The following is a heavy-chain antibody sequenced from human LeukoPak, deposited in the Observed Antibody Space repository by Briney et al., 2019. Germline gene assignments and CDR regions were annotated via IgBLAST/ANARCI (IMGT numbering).Heavy chain of an antibody. CDR3: ASYQAVTYGMDV. CDR2: IYSGGST. V-gene: IGHV3-66*01. Sequence: AGGSLRLSCAASGFTVSSNYISWVRQAPGKGLEWVSVIYSGGSTYYADSVKGRFTISRDNSKNTLYLQMNSLRAEDTAVYYCASYQAVTYGMDVWGQGTTVTVSS. D-gene: IGHD4-17*01. J-gene: IGHJ6*02. CDR1: GFTVSSNY.